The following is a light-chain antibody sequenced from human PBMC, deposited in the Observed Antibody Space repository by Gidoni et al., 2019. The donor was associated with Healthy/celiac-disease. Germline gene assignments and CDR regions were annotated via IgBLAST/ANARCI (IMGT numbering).Light chain of an antibody. V-gene: IGLV2-14*01. Sequence: SALTQPASVSGSPGQSITISCTGTSIDVGGYNYVSWYQQHPGKAPKLMIYDVSNRPSGVSNRFSGSKSGNTASLTISGLQAEDEADYYCSSYTSSSTPLVFGTGTKVTVL. CDR3: SSYTSSSTPLV. J-gene: IGLJ1*01. CDR2: DVS. CDR1: SIDVGGYNY.